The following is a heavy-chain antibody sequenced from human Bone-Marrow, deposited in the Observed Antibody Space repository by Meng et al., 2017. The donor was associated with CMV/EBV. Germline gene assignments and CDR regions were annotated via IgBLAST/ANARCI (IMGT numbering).Heavy chain of an antibody. D-gene: IGHD1-14*01. V-gene: IGHV3-30*02. CDR1: GFTFSNYD. Sequence: GESLKIACAASGFTFSNYDIHWVRQAPGKGLEWVAFVQYDGSNKYYADSVRGRFTISRDNSKNTLYLQMNSLRAEDTAVYYCAEPDYWGQGTLVTVSS. CDR3: AEPDY. J-gene: IGHJ4*02. CDR2: VQYDGSNK.